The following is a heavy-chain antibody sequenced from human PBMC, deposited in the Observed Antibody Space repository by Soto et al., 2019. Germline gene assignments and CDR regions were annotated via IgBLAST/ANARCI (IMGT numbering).Heavy chain of an antibody. J-gene: IGHJ6*02. D-gene: IGHD6-13*01. CDR2: IIPIFGTA. V-gene: IGHV1-69*13. CDR1: GGTIGSYG. Sequence: SVKVCCKACGGTIGSYGSKWVRQGAGQGLGWMGGIIPIFGTANYAQKFQGRVTITADESTSTAYMELSSLRSEDTAVYYCARVWWVAAAGPTDYYYYGMDVWGQGTTVTVSS. CDR3: ARVWWVAAAGPTDYYYYGMDV.